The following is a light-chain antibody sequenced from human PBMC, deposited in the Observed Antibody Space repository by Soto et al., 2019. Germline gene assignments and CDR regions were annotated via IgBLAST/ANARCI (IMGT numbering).Light chain of an antibody. CDR2: EVS. CDR3: RQYGNSPIT. Sequence: DVVMTQSPLSLSFSPGQRSSISCESSQSLLHITGETFLFWYLQKPGQSPQLLIYEVSTRVSGVPDRFSGSGSGTDFTLTISRLEPEDFAVYFCRQYGNSPITFGQGTRLEIK. CDR1: QSLLHITGETF. V-gene: IGKV2-29*01. J-gene: IGKJ5*01.